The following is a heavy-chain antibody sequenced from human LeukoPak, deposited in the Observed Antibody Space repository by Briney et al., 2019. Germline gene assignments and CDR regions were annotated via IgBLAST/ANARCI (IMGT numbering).Heavy chain of an antibody. Sequence: PSETLSLTCTVSGGSISSYYWSWIRQPSGKGLEWIGYIYYSGSTKYNPSLKSRVTMTVDTSKNQFSLKLGSVTAADTAVYYCARHRGSGSPYFDYWGQGTLVTVSS. D-gene: IGHD3-10*01. CDR3: ARHRGSGSPYFDY. V-gene: IGHV4-59*08. CDR1: GGSISSYY. CDR2: IYYSGST. J-gene: IGHJ4*02.